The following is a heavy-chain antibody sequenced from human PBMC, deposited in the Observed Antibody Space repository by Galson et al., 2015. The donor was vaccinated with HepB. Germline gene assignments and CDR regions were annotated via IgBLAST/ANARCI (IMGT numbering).Heavy chain of an antibody. CDR2: ISSSSGYI. D-gene: IGHD6-19*01. CDR1: GFTFSSYS. Sequence: SLRLSCAASGFTFSSYSMNWVRQAPGKGLEWVSSISSSSGYIYYADSVKGRFTISRDNAKNSLYLQMNSLRAEDTAVYYCASGLQAVAATGDYWGQGTLVTVSS. CDR3: ASGLQAVAATGDY. V-gene: IGHV3-21*01. J-gene: IGHJ4*02.